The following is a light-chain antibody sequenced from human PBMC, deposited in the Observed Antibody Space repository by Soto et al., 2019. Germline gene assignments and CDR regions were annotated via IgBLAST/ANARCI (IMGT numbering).Light chain of an antibody. CDR3: HQYHNFPRT. V-gene: IGKV1-5*01. CDR1: RGIDRW. J-gene: IGKJ1*01. Sequence: DIQMTQSPSTLSASVGDTVTITCRASRGIDRWLAWYQQKPGKAPRLLISDASTLESGVPSRFSGSGSGTEFTLTITGLQPDDFATYYCHQYHNFPRTFGQGTKVDIK. CDR2: DAS.